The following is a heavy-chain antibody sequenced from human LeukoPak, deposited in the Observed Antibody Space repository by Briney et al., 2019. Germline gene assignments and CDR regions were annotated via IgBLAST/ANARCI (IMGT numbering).Heavy chain of an antibody. D-gene: IGHD6-19*01. Sequence: SETLSLTCTVSGYSISSGYYWGWIRQPPGKGLEWIGSIYHSGSTYYNPSLKSRVTISVDTSKNQFSLKLSSVTAADTAVYYCARSRQWLVLYYFDYWGQGTLVTVSS. J-gene: IGHJ4*02. CDR1: GYSISSGYY. CDR3: ARSRQWLVLYYFDY. CDR2: IYHSGST. V-gene: IGHV4-38-2*02.